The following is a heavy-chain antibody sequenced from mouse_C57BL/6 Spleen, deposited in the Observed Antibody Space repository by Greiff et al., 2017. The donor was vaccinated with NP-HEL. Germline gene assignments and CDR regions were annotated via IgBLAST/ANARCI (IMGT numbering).Heavy chain of an antibody. CDR3: ARDPPRGGFDY. Sequence: EVKVVESEGGLVQPGSSMKLSCTASGFTFSDYYMAWVRQVPEKGLEWVANINYDGSSTYYLDSLKSRFIISRDNAKNILYLQMSSLKSEDTATYYCARDPPRGGFDYWGQGTTLTVSS. CDR1: GFTFSDYY. CDR2: INYDGSST. V-gene: IGHV5-16*01. J-gene: IGHJ2*01.